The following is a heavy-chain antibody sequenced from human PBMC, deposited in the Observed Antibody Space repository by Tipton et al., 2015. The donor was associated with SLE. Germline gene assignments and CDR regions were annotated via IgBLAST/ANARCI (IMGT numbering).Heavy chain of an antibody. D-gene: IGHD7-27*01. Sequence: TLSLTCTVSGDSVRGSYWSWIRQPPGMGLEWLGYIYHGGSTNYNPSLKSRVAMSVDTSKNQVSLKLNSVTAADTAVYFCARLNWGRHWYFDLWGRGTLVTVSS. J-gene: IGHJ2*01. V-gene: IGHV4-59*02. CDR2: IYHGGST. CDR3: ARLNWGRHWYFDL. CDR1: GDSVRGSY.